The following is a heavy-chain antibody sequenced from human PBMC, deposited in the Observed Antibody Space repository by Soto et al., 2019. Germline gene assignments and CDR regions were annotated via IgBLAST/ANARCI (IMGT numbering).Heavy chain of an antibody. V-gene: IGHV3-74*01. CDR2: IDSDGSST. CDR3: ATLNSYGSDY. Sequence: GGSLRLSCAVPGFTFSSYWMHWVRQAPGKGLVWVSRIDSDGSSTNYADSVKGRFTISRDNAKNTLYLQMNSLRAEDTAVYYCATLNSYGSDYWGQGTLVTVSS. D-gene: IGHD5-18*01. CDR1: GFTFSSYW. J-gene: IGHJ4*02.